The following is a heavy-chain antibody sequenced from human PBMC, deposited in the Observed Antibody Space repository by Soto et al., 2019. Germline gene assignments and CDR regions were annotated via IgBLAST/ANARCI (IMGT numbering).Heavy chain of an antibody. CDR1: GFTFSDYY. CDR2: ISSSGSTI. CDR3: ARDSQVVVTAIDYYYGMDV. V-gene: IGHV3-11*01. Sequence: GGSLRLSXAASGFTFSDYYMSWIRQAPGKGLEWVSYISSSGSTIYYADSVKGRFTISRDNAKNSLYLQMNSLRAEDTAVYYCARDSQVVVTAIDYYYGMDVWGQGTTVTVSS. J-gene: IGHJ6*02. D-gene: IGHD2-21*02.